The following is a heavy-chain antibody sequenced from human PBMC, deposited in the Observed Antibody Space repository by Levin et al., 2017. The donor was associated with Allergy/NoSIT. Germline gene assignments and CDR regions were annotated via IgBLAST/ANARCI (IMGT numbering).Heavy chain of an antibody. Sequence: ASVKVSCKASGYTFKNYGISWVRQAPGQGLEWIGWISTLNGNTNYAQSFQGRVTMTTDTSTSTADMELRSLISDDTAVYYCARFVVTPVSYFYMDVWGKGTTVTVSS. D-gene: IGHD2-2*01. CDR3: ARFVVTPVSYFYMDV. CDR1: GYTFKNYG. V-gene: IGHV1-18*01. CDR2: ISTLNGNT. J-gene: IGHJ6*03.